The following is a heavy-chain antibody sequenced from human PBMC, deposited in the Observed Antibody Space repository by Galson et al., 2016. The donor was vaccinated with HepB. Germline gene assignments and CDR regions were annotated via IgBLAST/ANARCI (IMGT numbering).Heavy chain of an antibody. D-gene: IGHD2-8*01. Sequence: LRLSCAGSGFNFSHFDMHWVRQSPGSGLEWIGEVHHSGRTSYKASLKGRVTISVDKSKNQFSLNLNSVTAADTAVYYCARVGVDGVTYFYYFGMDVWGQGTTVTVSS. CDR3: ARVGVDGVTYFYYFGMDV. J-gene: IGHJ6*02. CDR1: GFNFSHFD. V-gene: IGHV4-34*01. CDR2: VHHSGRT.